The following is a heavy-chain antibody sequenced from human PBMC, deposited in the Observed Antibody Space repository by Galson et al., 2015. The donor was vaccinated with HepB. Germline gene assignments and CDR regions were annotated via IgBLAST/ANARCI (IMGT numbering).Heavy chain of an antibody. D-gene: IGHD3-10*01. CDR2: INAGNGNT. CDR1: GYTFTSYA. Sequence: SVKVSCKASGYTFTSYAMHWVRQAPGQRLEWMGWINAGNGNTKYSQKFQGRVTITRDTSASTAYMELSSLRSEDTAVYYCAREVWFGSPIGMDVWAKGPRSPSP. J-gene: IGHJ6*02. CDR3: AREVWFGSPIGMDV. V-gene: IGHV1-3*01.